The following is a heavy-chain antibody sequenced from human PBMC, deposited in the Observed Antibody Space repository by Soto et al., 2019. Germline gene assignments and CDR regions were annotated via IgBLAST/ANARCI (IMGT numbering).Heavy chain of an antibody. J-gene: IGHJ4*02. V-gene: IGHV4-34*01. CDR3: ARGSVDTLDSTSFYAY. Sequence: TSETLSLTCAVYGGSFSAYYWSWSRQPPGKGLEWIGEINHSGGTSYNPSLKSRVTVSVDTSTRQFSLTLTSVTAADRAVYYCARGSVDTLDSTSFYAYWGQGPPGTVS. CDR2: INHSGGT. CDR1: GGSFSAYY. D-gene: IGHD3-22*01.